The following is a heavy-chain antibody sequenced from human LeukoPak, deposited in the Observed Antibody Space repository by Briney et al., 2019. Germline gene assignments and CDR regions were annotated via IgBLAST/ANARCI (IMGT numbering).Heavy chain of an antibody. D-gene: IGHD3-22*01. Sequence: GASVKVSCKGLGYTITSEAIHWVRQAPGQSLEWMGLISAANVNTEYSEKFQGRVTITRDTVASTVYMELSSLRSEDTAVYFCAKDNYHESGGYYYYFDHWGQGTPVTVSS. V-gene: IGHV1-3*01. J-gene: IGHJ4*02. CDR2: ISAANVNT. CDR3: AKDNYHESGGYYYYFDH. CDR1: GYTITSEA.